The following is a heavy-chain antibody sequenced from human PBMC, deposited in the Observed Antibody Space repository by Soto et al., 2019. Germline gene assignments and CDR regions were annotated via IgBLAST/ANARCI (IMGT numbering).Heavy chain of an antibody. Sequence: SVKVSCKASGSTFSSYAISWVRQAPGQGLEWMGGIIPIFGTANYAQKFQGRVTITADESTSTAYMELSSLRSEDTAVYYCARALRITMVRGVPGYWGQGTLVTVSS. D-gene: IGHD3-10*01. J-gene: IGHJ4*02. CDR3: ARALRITMVRGVPGY. CDR1: GSTFSSYA. CDR2: IIPIFGTA. V-gene: IGHV1-69*13.